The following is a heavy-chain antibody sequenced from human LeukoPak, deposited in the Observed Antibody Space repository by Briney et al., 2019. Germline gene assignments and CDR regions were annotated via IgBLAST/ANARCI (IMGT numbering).Heavy chain of an antibody. CDR2: IADTGSDT. D-gene: IGHD6-6*01. CDR1: GFTFSTYG. J-gene: IGHJ4*02. CDR3: AKRVPYSSSSVYFDS. V-gene: IGHV3-23*01. Sequence: PGGSLRLSCAASGFTFSTYGMSWVRQAPGEGLEWVSAIADTGSDTYYADSVKGRFTISRDNSKNTLHLQMNSLTADDTAIYFCAKRVPYSSSSVYFDSWGQGTLVTVSS.